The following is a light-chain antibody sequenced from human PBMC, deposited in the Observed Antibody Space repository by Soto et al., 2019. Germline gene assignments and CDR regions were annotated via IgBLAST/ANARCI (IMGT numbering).Light chain of an antibody. CDR1: QIISSW. V-gene: IGKV1-12*01. CDR3: QQGNSCPLT. Sequence: DIQMTQSTYSVSASVGDRVTITCRASQIISSWLAWYQQKPGKAPKLLIYAASILQSGVPSRFSGSGSGTDFSLTISSLQPEDFATYYCQQGNSCPLTFGGGTNVNIK. CDR2: AAS. J-gene: IGKJ4*01.